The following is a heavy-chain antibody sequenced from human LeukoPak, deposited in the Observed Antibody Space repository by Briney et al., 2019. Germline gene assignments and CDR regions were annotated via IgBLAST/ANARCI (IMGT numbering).Heavy chain of an antibody. Sequence: GGSLRLSCAASGFSFSSFAMTWVRQAPGKGLEWVSTIRSNGATAYNADSVRGRFTISRDNSKNTVYLQMNSLRVEDTAIYYCARGQEFDDGVFDSWGQGTLVTVSS. CDR3: ARGQEFDDGVFDS. CDR2: IRSNGATA. V-gene: IGHV3-23*01. D-gene: IGHD1-1*01. CDR1: GFSFSSFA. J-gene: IGHJ4*02.